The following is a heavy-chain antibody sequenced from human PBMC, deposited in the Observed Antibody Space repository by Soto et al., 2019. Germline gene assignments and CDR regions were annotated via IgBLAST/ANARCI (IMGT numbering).Heavy chain of an antibody. Sequence: PVVSLILACSSSVFTFIRDAISWVRQAPVKGLEWVSAISGSGGITYYADSVKGRFTISRDNSKNKLYLQMNSLRAEDTAVYYCETKVVKYQGDFDIWGQGTMVSVSS. CDR1: VFTFIRDA. D-gene: IGHD2-2*01. J-gene: IGHJ3*02. V-gene: IGHV3-23*01. CDR2: ISGSGGIT. CDR3: ETKVVKYQGDFDI.